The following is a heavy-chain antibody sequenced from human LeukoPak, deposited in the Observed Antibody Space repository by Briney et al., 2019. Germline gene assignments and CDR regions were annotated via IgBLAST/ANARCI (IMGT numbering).Heavy chain of an antibody. V-gene: IGHV3-74*01. CDR2: IKGDGSST. CDR1: GFTFSSSW. J-gene: IGHJ4*02. CDR3: ARSDYYDY. Sequence: GGSLRLSCAASGFTFSSSWMHLVRQAPGKGLVWVSRIKGDGSSTTYADSVKGRFTISRDNAKNTLYLQMNSLRVEDTAVYYCARSDYYDYWGQGTLVTVSS.